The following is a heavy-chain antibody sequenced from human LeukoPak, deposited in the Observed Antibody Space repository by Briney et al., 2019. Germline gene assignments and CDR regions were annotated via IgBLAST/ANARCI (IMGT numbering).Heavy chain of an antibody. CDR2: VSGSGDNT. CDR1: GFTFSSHA. CDR3: ACTAYYYYYLDV. Sequence: PGRSLRLSCAASGFTFSSHAMSWVRQAPGGGLEWVSAVSGSGDNTYYADSVKGRFTISRDNSKNTLYLHMSSLRAEDTAVYYCACTAYYYYYLDVWGKGTTVTVSS. D-gene: IGHD5-18*01. V-gene: IGHV3-23*01. J-gene: IGHJ6*03.